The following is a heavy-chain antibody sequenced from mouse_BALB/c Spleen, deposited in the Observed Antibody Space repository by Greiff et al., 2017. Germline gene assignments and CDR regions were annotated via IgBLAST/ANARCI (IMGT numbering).Heavy chain of an antibody. CDR1: GYTFTSYW. D-gene: IGHD1-1*01. J-gene: IGHJ2*01. Sequence: VQLQQPGAELVKPGASVKLSCKASGYTFTSYWMHWVKQRPGQGLEWIGEINPSNGRTNYNEKFKSKATLTVDKSSSTAYMQLSSLTSEDSAVYYCARRILPYYFDYWGQGTTLPVSS. V-gene: IGHV1S81*02. CDR3: ARRILPYYFDY. CDR2: INPSNGRT.